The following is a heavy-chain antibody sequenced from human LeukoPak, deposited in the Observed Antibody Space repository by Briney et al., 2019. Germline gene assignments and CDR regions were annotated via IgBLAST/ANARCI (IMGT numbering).Heavy chain of an antibody. J-gene: IGHJ6*02. CDR2: ISTSGSTT. CDR3: AKDIKAGYYGMDV. CDR1: GFTFSDYH. Sequence: PGGSLRLSCAASGFTFSDYHMSWIRQAPGKGLEWVSYISTSGSTTDYADSVKGRFTISRDNAKNSLYLQMNSLRAEDTALYYCAKDIKAGYYGMDVWGQGTTVTVSS. V-gene: IGHV3-11*01. D-gene: IGHD3-10*01.